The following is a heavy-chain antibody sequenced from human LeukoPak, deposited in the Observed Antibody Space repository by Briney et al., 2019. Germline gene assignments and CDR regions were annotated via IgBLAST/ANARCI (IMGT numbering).Heavy chain of an antibody. CDR3: ARQGPNSGYSSSWPQSDLDY. D-gene: IGHD6-13*01. CDR2: IYHSGST. CDR1: GYSISSGYY. V-gene: IGHV4-38-2*01. J-gene: IGHJ4*02. Sequence: SETLSLTCAVSGYSISSGYYWGWIRQPPGKGLEWIWSIYHSGSTYYNPSLKSRVTISVDTSKNQFSLKLSSVTAADTAVYYCARQGPNSGYSSSWPQSDLDYWGQGTLVTVSS.